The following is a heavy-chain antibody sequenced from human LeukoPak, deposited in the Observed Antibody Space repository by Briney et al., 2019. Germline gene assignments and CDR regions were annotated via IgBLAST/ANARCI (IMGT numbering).Heavy chain of an antibody. V-gene: IGHV4-34*01. CDR1: GGSFSGYY. CDR2: INHSGST. J-gene: IGHJ5*02. Sequence: SETLSLTCAVYGGSFSGYYWSWIRQPPGKGLEWIGEINHSGSTNYNPSLKSRVTISVDTSKNQFSLRLSSVTAADTAVYYCARGPLRGVVVVPAARNWFDPWGQGTLVTVSS. D-gene: IGHD2-2*01. CDR3: ARGPLRGVVVVPAARNWFDP.